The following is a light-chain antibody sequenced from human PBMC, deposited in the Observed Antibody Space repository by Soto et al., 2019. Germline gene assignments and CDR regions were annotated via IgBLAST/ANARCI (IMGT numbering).Light chain of an antibody. CDR3: SSWTRSSTLV. CDR1: SSDVGGYLY. J-gene: IGLJ1*01. Sequence: QSALTQPASVSGSPGQSITISCTGTSSDVGGYLYVSWYQHHPGKVPKLMIYEGNKRPSGVSYRFSGSKSGNTASLTISGLQIEDEADYYCSSWTRSSTLVFGTGTKLTVL. V-gene: IGLV2-14*01. CDR2: EGN.